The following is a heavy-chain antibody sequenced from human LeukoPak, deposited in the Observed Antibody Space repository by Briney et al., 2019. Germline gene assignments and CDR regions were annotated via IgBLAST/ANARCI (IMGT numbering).Heavy chain of an antibody. CDR1: GFTFKNAY. Sequence: GGSLRLSCAVSGFTFKNAYMTWVRQAPGKGLEWVGRIKTNADGGATDYAASVKGRFSISRDDSKNTLYLQMDSLKVEDTGVYFCTRPLGGIDIFDYWGQGTLVTVSS. V-gene: IGHV3-15*01. CDR2: IKTNADGGAT. D-gene: IGHD2-15*01. CDR3: TRPLGGIDIFDY. J-gene: IGHJ4*02.